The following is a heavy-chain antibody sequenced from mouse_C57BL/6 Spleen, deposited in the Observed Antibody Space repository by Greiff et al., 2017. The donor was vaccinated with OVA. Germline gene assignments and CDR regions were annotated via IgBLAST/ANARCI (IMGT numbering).Heavy chain of an antibody. CDR2: ISSGSSTI. Sequence: EVKLVESGGGLVKPGGSLKLSCAASGFTFSDYGMHWVRQAPEKGLEWVAYISSGSSTIYYADTVKGRFTISRDNAKNTLFLQMTSLRSEDTAMYYCARSGTDYFDYWGQGTALTGSS. J-gene: IGHJ2*01. CDR3: ARSGTDYFDY. V-gene: IGHV5-17*01. D-gene: IGHD1-1*01. CDR1: GFTFSDYG.